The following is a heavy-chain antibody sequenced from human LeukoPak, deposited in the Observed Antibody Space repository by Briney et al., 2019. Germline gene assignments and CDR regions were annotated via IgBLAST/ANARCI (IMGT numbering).Heavy chain of an antibody. CDR3: ARRSVESSVITERNWFDP. D-gene: IGHD3-16*01. CDR1: GGSINNYY. CDR2: IYYSENT. V-gene: IGHV4-59*08. J-gene: IGHJ5*02. Sequence: SETLSLTCTVSGGSINNYYWGWIRQPPGEGLEWIGYIYYSENTKYNPSLKSRVTVSVDTSKNQFSLKLSSVTAADTAVYYCARRSVESSVITERNWFDPWGQGTLVTVSS.